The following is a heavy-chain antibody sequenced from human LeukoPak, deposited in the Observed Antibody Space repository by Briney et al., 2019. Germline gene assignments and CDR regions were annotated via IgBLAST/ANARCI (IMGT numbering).Heavy chain of an antibody. Sequence: PSETLSLTCVVSGGSFSGYYWGWIRQPPGRGLEWIGYVYYSGSTNYNPSFKSRITISVDTSRNQFSLKLSSVTAADTAVYYCARGSIVVVPAAKYNWFDPWGQGTLVTVSS. V-gene: IGHV4-59*12. CDR2: VYYSGST. J-gene: IGHJ5*02. CDR3: ARGSIVVVPAAKYNWFDP. CDR1: GGSFSGYY. D-gene: IGHD2-2*01.